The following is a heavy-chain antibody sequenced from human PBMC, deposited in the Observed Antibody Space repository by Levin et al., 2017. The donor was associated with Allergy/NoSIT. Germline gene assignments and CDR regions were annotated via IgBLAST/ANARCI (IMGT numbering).Heavy chain of an antibody. CDR2: ISHDETNK. D-gene: IGHD6-13*01. J-gene: IGHJ4*02. Sequence: TGGSLRLSCAASGFTFSDFAMHWVRQAPGKGLEWVAFISHDETNKQYADSVKGRFTISRDNSQNTLYLQMNSLKTEDTAVYYCTTYISSWYYFDNWGQGTLVTVSS. V-gene: IGHV3-30-3*01. CDR3: TTYISSWYYFDN. CDR1: GFTFSDFA.